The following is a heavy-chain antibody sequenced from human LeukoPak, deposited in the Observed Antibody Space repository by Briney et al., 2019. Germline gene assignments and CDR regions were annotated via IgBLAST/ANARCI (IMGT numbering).Heavy chain of an antibody. CDR2: IRGDGSDA. V-gene: IGHV3-74*01. Sequence: GGSLRLSCAAAGFTFSDTWMHWVRQGPGKGLVWVSRIRGDGSDARYAGSVKGRFTISRDNAKNTLYLQMNSLRDEATAVYYCVRDRYYVPDYWGQGTLVTVSS. J-gene: IGHJ4*02. D-gene: IGHD3-16*01. CDR3: VRDRYYVPDY. CDR1: GFTFSDTW.